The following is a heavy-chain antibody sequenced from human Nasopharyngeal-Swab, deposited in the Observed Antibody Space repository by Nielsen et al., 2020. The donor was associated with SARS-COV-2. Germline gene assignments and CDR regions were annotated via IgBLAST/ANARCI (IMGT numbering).Heavy chain of an antibody. CDR3: ARPHYDILTGYYYYFDY. Sequence: SGPTLVKPTETLTLTCTVPGFSLSNARMGVSWIRQPPGKALEWLAHIFSNDEKSYSTSLKSRLTISKDTSKSQVVLTMTNMDPVDTATYYCARPHYDILTGYYYYFDYWGQGTLVTVSS. CDR1: GFSLSNARMG. J-gene: IGHJ4*02. CDR2: IFSNDEK. D-gene: IGHD3-9*01. V-gene: IGHV2-26*01.